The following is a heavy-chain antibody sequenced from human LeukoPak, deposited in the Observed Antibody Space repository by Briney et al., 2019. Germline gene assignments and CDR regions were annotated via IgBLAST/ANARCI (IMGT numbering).Heavy chain of an antibody. V-gene: IGHV1-2*02. Sequence: ASVKVSCKASGSTFTGYYMHWVRQAPGQGLEWMGWINPNSGGTNYAQKFQGRVTMTRDTSISTAYMELSRLRSDDTAVYYCASAVDTAIRDYYYYGMDVWGQGTTVTVSS. D-gene: IGHD5-18*01. CDR1: GSTFTGYY. CDR2: INPNSGGT. CDR3: ASAVDTAIRDYYYYGMDV. J-gene: IGHJ6*02.